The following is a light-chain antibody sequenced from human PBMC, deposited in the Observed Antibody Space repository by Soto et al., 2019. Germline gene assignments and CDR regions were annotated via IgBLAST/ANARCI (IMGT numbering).Light chain of an antibody. CDR3: QQYNNWPV. CDR1: QSVSSN. CDR2: HAS. Sequence: EIVMTQSPATLSVSPGERATLSCRASQSVSSNLAWYQQKPGQGPRLLIYHASTRATGVPARFSGSGSGAEFTLTISSLQSEDFAVYYCQQYNNWPVFGGGTKVEIK. V-gene: IGKV3-15*01. J-gene: IGKJ4*01.